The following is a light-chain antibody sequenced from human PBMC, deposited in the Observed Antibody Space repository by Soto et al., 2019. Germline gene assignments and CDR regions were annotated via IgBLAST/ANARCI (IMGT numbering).Light chain of an antibody. J-gene: IGKJ1*01. V-gene: IGKV1-8*01. CDR3: QQYYSYPRT. Sequence: AIRMTQSPSSLSASTGDRVTITCRASQGSSSYLAWYQQKPGKAPKLLIYAASTLQSEVPSRFSGSGSGTDFTLTISCLQSEDFATYYCQQYYSYPRTFGQGTKVEIK. CDR2: AAS. CDR1: QGSSSY.